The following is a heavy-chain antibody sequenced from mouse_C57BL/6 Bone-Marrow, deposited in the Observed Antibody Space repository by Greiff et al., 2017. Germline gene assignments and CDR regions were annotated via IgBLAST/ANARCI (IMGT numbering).Heavy chain of an antibody. D-gene: IGHD1-1*01. CDR3: ARDYGSSYWYFDV. V-gene: IGHV1-85*01. Sequence: QVQLQQSGPGLVQPGASVKLSCKASGYTFTSYDINWVKQRPGQGLEWIGWIYPRDGSTKYNEKFKGKGTLTVDTSSSTAYMELHSLTSEDSAVYFCARDYGSSYWYFDVWGTGTTVTVSS. J-gene: IGHJ1*03. CDR1: GYTFTSYD. CDR2: IYPRDGST.